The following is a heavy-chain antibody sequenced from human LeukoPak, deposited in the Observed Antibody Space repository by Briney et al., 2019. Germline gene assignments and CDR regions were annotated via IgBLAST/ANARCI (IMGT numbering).Heavy chain of an antibody. Sequence: RGSLRLSCAASGFTFSSYAMSWVRQAPGKGLEWVSAISGSGGSTYYADPVKGRFTISRDNSKNTLYLQMNSLRAEDTAVYYCAKQRGYDPSGGLFDYWGQGTLVTVSS. D-gene: IGHD5-12*01. CDR3: AKQRGYDPSGGLFDY. J-gene: IGHJ4*02. CDR2: ISGSGGST. V-gene: IGHV3-23*01. CDR1: GFTFSSYA.